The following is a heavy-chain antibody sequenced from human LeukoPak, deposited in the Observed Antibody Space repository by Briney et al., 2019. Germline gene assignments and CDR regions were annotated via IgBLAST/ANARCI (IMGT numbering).Heavy chain of an antibody. V-gene: IGHV4-34*01. Sequence: SETLSLTCAVSGGSFTGYYWSWIRQSPGKGLEWIGEISHAGSTTYNPSLKSRVIISLDTSKNHVSLSPSSLTAADTAVYYCARDMTTTPGAYDYWGQGALVTVSS. D-gene: IGHD4-11*01. J-gene: IGHJ4*02. CDR3: ARDMTTTPGAYDY. CDR1: GGSFTGYY. CDR2: ISHAGST.